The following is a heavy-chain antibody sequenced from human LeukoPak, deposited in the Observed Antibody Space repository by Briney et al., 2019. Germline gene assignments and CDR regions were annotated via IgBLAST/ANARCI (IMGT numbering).Heavy chain of an antibody. CDR2: ISSSSSTI. CDR3: ARDSYDYVWGSYRYTPLFDY. CDR1: GFTFSSYS. J-gene: IGHJ4*02. Sequence: PGGSLRLSCAAPGFTFSSYSMNWVRQAPGKGLEWVSYISSSSSTIYYADSVKGRFTISRDNAKNSLYLQMNSLRAEDTAVYYCARDSYDYVWGSYRYTPLFDYWGQGTLVTVSS. D-gene: IGHD3-16*02. V-gene: IGHV3-48*04.